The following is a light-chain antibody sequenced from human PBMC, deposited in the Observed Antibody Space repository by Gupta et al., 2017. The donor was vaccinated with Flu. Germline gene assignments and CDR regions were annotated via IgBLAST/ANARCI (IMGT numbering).Light chain of an antibody. CDR2: KAS. J-gene: IGKJ1*01. V-gene: IGKV1-5*03. Sequence: IQKTQSPYTLSASVGDRATITCRASQSISSWLAWYQQKPGKAPKLLIYKASSLESGVPSRFSGSGAGTEFSLTISSLQPDDFATYYCQQYNSYPWTFGQGTKVEIK. CDR3: QQYNSYPWT. CDR1: QSISSW.